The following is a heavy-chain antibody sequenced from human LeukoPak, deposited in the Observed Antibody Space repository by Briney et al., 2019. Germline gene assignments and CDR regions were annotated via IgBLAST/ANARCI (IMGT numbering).Heavy chain of an antibody. CDR1: GFTFSSYA. Sequence: GGSLRLSCAASGFTFSSYAMSWVRQAPGKGLEWGLAISGSGGSTYYADSVKGRFTISRDNSKNTLYLQMNSLRAEDTAVYYCAKDGEEQWLVPNWYLDLWGRGTLVTVSS. J-gene: IGHJ2*01. CDR3: AKDGEEQWLVPNWYLDL. D-gene: IGHD6-19*01. CDR2: ISGSGGST. V-gene: IGHV3-23*01.